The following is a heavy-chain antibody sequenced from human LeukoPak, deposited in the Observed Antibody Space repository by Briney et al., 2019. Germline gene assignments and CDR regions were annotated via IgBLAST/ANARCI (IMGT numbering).Heavy chain of an antibody. D-gene: IGHD1-26*01. J-gene: IGHJ4*02. V-gene: IGHV1-18*01. CDR2: ISAYNGNT. CDR1: GYTFTSYG. CDR3: ATAYMVGARRPFHY. Sequence: ASVKVSCKASGYTFTSYGISWVRQAPGQGLEWMGWISAYNGNTNYAQKLQGRVTMTTDTSTSTAYMELSSLRSEDTAVYFCATAYMVGARRPFHYWGQGTLVTVSS.